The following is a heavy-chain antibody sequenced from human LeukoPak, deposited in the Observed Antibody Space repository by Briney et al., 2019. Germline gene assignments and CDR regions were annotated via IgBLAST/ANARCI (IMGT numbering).Heavy chain of an antibody. D-gene: IGHD3-22*01. CDR1: GFTFSSYE. CDR3: ARSPRGYSFNFDY. Sequence: GGSLRLSCAASGFTFSSYEMNWVRQAPGKGLEWVSYISSSGSTIYYADSVKGRFTISRDNAKNSLYLQMNSLRAEDTAVYYCARSPRGYSFNFDYWGQGTLVTVSS. J-gene: IGHJ4*02. V-gene: IGHV3-48*03. CDR2: ISSSGSTI.